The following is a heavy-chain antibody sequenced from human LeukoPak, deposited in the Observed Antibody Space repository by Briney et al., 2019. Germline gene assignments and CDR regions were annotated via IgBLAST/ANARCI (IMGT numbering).Heavy chain of an antibody. Sequence: PGGSLRLSCAASGFTFSNYGIHWVRQAPGKGLEWVSSISSSSSYIHYADSVKGRFTISRDNAKNSLYLQMNSLRAEDTAVYYCARDILSGYYGMDVWGQGTTVTVSS. J-gene: IGHJ6*02. D-gene: IGHD3-9*01. CDR2: ISSSSSYI. CDR1: GFTFSNYG. V-gene: IGHV3-21*01. CDR3: ARDILSGYYGMDV.